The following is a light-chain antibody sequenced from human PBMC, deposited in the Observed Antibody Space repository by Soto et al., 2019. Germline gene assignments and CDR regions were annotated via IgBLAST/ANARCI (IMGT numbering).Light chain of an antibody. J-gene: IGKJ5*01. CDR3: QQRSNWPDA. CDR1: QSLINF. CDR2: DAS. V-gene: IGKV3-11*01. Sequence: IVLTQSPATLSLSPGERATLSCRASQSLINFVAWYQHKPGQPPRLLIYDASKRATGIPTRFSGSGSGTDFTLTINSLQPEDFAVYYCQQRSNWPDAFGQGTRLEIK.